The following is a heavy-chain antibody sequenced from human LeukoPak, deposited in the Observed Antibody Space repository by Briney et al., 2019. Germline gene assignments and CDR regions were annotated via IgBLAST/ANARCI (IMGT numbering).Heavy chain of an antibody. CDR1: GYDFANYW. V-gene: IGHV5-51*01. CDR3: ARLTRGFDGGKISSWDY. D-gene: IGHD4-23*01. Sequence: GEFLKISCHGSGYDFANYWIAWLRQMPGKGLELMGIIYPGDSDTNYSPSFRGQVTISADTSVGNAYLQWTSLKASDSAIYYCARLTRGFDGGKISSWDYWGQGSLVTVSS. CDR2: IYPGDSDT. J-gene: IGHJ4*02.